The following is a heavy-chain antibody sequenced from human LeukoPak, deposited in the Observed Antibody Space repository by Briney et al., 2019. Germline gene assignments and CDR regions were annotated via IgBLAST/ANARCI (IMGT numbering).Heavy chain of an antibody. D-gene: IGHD3-10*01. V-gene: IGHV4-34*01. CDR2: INHSGST. Sequence: SETLSLTCAVYGGSFSGYYWSWIRQPPGKGLEWIGEINHSGSTNYNPSHKSRVTISVDTPKNQFSLKLSSVTAADTAVYYCAGYGMVPRDWFDPWGQGTLVTVSS. CDR1: GGSFSGYY. CDR3: AGYGMVPRDWFDP. J-gene: IGHJ5*02.